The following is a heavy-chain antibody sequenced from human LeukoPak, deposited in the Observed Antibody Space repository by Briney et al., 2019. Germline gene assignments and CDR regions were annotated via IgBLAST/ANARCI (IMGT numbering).Heavy chain of an antibody. CDR1: GGSISSSSYY. J-gene: IGHJ4*02. V-gene: IGHV4-39*01. CDR3: ARTYYYDSSGYYPTKLYFDY. Sequence: SETLSLTCTVSGGSISSSSYYWGWIRQPPGKGLEWIGSIYYSGSTYYNPSLRSRVTISVDTSKNHFSLKLSSVTAADTAVYYCARTYYYDSSGYYPTKLYFDYWGQGTLVTVSS. D-gene: IGHD3-22*01. CDR2: IYYSGST.